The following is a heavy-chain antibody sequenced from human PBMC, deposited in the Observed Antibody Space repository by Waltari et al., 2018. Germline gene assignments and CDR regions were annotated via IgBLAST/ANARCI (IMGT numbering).Heavy chain of an antibody. J-gene: IGHJ6*02. V-gene: IGHV3-21*01. CDR2: ISIISSYI. CDR1: GFTFSSYS. D-gene: IGHD3-22*01. Sequence: EVQLVESGGGLVKPGGSLRLYCAASGFTFSSYSMNWVRQAPGKGLEWVSSISIISSYIYYVDSVKGRFTISRDNAKNSLYLQMNSLRAEDTAVYYCARDPSKYYYDSGGMDVWGQGTTVTVSS. CDR3: ARDPSKYYYDSGGMDV.